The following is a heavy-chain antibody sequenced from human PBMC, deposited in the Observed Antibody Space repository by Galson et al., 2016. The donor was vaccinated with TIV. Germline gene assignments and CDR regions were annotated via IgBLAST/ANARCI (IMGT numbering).Heavy chain of an antibody. V-gene: IGHV3-9*01. CDR3: AKDMNRGCTTSNCYSYDYYYYALDV. J-gene: IGHJ6*02. Sequence: SLRLSCAASGFSFDDYAMHWVRQVPGKGLEWVSGVNWNSGYFGYADSVKGRFTILRDSAQNSLYLHMSSLRAEDTAFYYCAKDMNRGCTTSNCYSYDYYYYALDVWDQGTTVTVSS. CDR1: GFSFDDYA. D-gene: IGHD2-2*02. CDR2: VNWNSGYF.